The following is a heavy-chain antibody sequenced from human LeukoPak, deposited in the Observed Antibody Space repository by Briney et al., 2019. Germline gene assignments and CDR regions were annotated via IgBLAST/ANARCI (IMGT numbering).Heavy chain of an antibody. D-gene: IGHD2-2*01. CDR1: GFTFSRFA. J-gene: IGHJ4*03. CDR3: ARDTFQPGLIDS. V-gene: IGHV3-21*05. Sequence: GGSLRLSCAASGFTFSRFAMNWVRQAPGKGLEWVSYINTDSSDIHYADSVKGRFAISRDNARNTLYLQLSSLRAEDSAVYYCARDTFQPGLIDSWGQGTLVTVSS. CDR2: INTDSSDI.